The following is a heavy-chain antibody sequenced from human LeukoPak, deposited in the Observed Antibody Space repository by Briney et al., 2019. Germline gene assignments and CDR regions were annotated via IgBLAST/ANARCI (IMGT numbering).Heavy chain of an antibody. V-gene: IGHV1-58*01. J-gene: IGHJ5*02. D-gene: IGHD1-26*01. Sequence: GASVKVSCKASGFTFTSSAVQWVRQARGQRLEWIGWIVVGSGNTNYAQKFQERVTITRDMSTSTAYMELSSLRSEDTAVYYCATNRLLRESGSYLQGFDPWGQGTLVTVSS. CDR3: ATNRLLRESGSYLQGFDP. CDR2: IVVGSGNT. CDR1: GFTFTSSA.